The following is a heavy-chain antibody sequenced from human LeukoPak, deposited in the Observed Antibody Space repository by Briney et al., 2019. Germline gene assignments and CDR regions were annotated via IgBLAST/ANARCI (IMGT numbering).Heavy chain of an antibody. V-gene: IGHV4-38-2*02. D-gene: IGHD6-6*01. CDR3: AREEGGYSSSSGYYYYMDV. CDR1: GYSISSGYY. J-gene: IGHJ6*03. CDR2: IYHSGST. Sequence: SETLSLTCTVSGYSISSGYYWGWIRQPPGKGLEWIGSIYHSGSTYYNPSLKSRVTISVDTSKNQFSLKLSSVTAADTAVYCCAREEGGYSSSSGYYYYMDVWGKGTTVTVSS.